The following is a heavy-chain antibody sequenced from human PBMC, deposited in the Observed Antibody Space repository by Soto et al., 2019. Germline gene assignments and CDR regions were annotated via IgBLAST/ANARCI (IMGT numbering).Heavy chain of an antibody. CDR1: GFSLSTSGMC. CDR2: IDWDDDK. J-gene: IGHJ6*03. Sequence: SGPTLVNPTQTLTLTCTFSGFSLSTSGMCVSWIRQPPGKALEWLARIDWDDDKYYSTSLKTRLTISKDTSKNQVVLTMTNMDPVDTATYYCARSSPNCRSPPYYYCYMDVWCKATTVTVSS. D-gene: IGHD2-15*01. V-gene: IGHV2-70*11. CDR3: ARSSPNCRSPPYYYCYMDV.